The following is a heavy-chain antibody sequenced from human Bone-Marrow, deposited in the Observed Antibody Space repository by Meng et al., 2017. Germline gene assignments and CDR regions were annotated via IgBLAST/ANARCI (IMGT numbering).Heavy chain of an antibody. D-gene: IGHD3-22*01. J-gene: IGHJ4*01. CDR1: GFTFSSYS. V-gene: IGHV3-30*05. CDR2: ISSDGNNT. CDR3: ARDQRLYDYDTTGYLDF. Sequence: GESLKISCAASGFTFSSYSMNWVRQAPGKGLEWVAVISSDGNNTYYAASVRGRFTISRDNSKDTLYLQMNTLRVDDAAFYYCARDQRLYDYDTTGYLDFWGLGTLVTVSS.